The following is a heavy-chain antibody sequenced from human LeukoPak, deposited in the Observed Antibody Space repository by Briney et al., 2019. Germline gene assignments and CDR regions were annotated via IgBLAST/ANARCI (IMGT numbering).Heavy chain of an antibody. CDR2: IYYSGST. J-gene: IGHJ6*02. CDR3: ARVGHYYYYGMDV. Sequence: SETLSLTCTVSGGSISSYYWSWIRQPPGKGLGWIGYIYYSGSTNYNPSLKGRVTISVDTSKNQFSLKLSSVTATDTAVYYCARVGHYYYYGMDVWGQGTTVTVSS. V-gene: IGHV4-59*01. D-gene: IGHD3-16*01. CDR1: GGSISSYY.